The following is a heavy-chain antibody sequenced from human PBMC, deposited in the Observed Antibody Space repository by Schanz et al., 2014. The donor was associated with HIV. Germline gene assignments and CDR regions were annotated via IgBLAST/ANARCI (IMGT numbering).Heavy chain of an antibody. J-gene: IGHJ4*02. CDR2: ISWNSGTR. CDR3: ARDASRIYYDILTGPFDY. V-gene: IGHV3-9*01. Sequence: EVQLVESGGGLVQPGMSLRLSCAASGFTFDDYAMHWVRQVPGKGLEWVSGISWNSGTRAYADSVKGRFTISRDNAKKSLYLQMNSLRPEDTALYYCARDASRIYYDILTGPFDYWGQGTLVTVSS. D-gene: IGHD3-9*01. CDR1: GFTFDDYA.